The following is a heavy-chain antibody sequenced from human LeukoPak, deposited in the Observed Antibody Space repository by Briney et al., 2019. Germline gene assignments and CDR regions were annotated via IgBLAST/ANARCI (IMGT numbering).Heavy chain of an antibody. CDR2: IIPIFGTA. D-gene: IGHD2-2*01. J-gene: IGHJ6*04. CDR3: ASTPYCSSTSCSKRDYYGMDV. V-gene: IGHV1-69*13. Sequence: SAKVSCKASGGTFSSYAISWVRQAPGQGLEWMGGIIPIFGTANYAQKFQGRVTITADESTSTAYMELSSLRSEDTAVYYCASTPYCSSTSCSKRDYYGMDVWGKGTTVTVSS. CDR1: GGTFSSYA.